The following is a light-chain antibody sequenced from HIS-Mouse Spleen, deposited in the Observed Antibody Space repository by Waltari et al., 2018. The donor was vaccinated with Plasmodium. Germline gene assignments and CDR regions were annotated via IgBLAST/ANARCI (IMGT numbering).Light chain of an antibody. V-gene: IGLV2-8*01. CDR2: EVS. J-gene: IGLJ2*01. Sequence: QSALTQPPSASGSPGQSVTISCTETRSDVGGYNYVSWYQQHPGKAPKLMIYEVSKRPSGVSDRFSGSKSGNTASLTVSGLQAEDEADYYCSSYAGSNNLVFGGGTKLTVL. CDR1: RSDVGGYNY. CDR3: SSYAGSNNLV.